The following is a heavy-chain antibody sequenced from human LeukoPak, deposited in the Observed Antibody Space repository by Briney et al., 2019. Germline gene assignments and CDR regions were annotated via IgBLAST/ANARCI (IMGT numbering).Heavy chain of an antibody. V-gene: IGHV4-34*01. CDR2: INHSGST. CDR3: ARGPRKGYSYGYYYYYMDV. D-gene: IGHD5-18*01. J-gene: IGHJ6*03. CDR1: GGSLSGYY. Sequence: SETLSLTCAVYGGSLSGYYWSWIRQPPGKGLEWIGEINHSGSTNYNPSLKSRVTISVDTSKNQFSLKLSSVTAADTAVYYCARGPRKGYSYGYYYYYMDVWGKGTTVTVSS.